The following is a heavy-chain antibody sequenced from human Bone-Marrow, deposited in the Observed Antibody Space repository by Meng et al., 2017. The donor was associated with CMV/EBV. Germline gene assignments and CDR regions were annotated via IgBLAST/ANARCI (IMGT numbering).Heavy chain of an antibody. V-gene: IGHV3-66*01. D-gene: IGHD2-8*01. CDR1: GFTFSDSY. Sequence: EVHLVEAGGGLVQPGGSLRLSCAASGFTFSDSYMSWVRQAPGKGLEWVSLIYTAVKTYYADSVKGRFTISRDNSKNTLYLQMNTLRVEDTAVYYCAGVLANGPSDYWGQGTLVTVSS. CDR2: IYTAVKT. J-gene: IGHJ4*02. CDR3: AGVLANGPSDY.